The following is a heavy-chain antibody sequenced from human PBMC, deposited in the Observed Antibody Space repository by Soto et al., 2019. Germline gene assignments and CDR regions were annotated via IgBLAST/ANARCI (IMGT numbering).Heavy chain of an antibody. CDR1: GGSISSGGYS. D-gene: IGHD2-2*01. J-gene: IGHJ4*02. Sequence: SETLSLTCAFSGGSISSGGYSWSWIRRPPGKGLEWIGYMYHSGSTHYNASFNSRVTISVDTSKNQFSLKLTSVTTADTAVYYCARGGGSPYHDHEFDYWGQGILVTVSS. CDR2: MYHSGST. V-gene: IGHV4-30-2*01. CDR3: ARGGGSPYHDHEFDY.